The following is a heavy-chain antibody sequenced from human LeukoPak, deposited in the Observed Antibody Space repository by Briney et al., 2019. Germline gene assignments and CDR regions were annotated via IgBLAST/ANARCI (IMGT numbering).Heavy chain of an antibody. CDR3: ARALRIGESPGNRFDY. J-gene: IGHJ4*02. CDR2: ISGSGGST. D-gene: IGHD3-10*01. V-gene: IGHV3-23*01. Sequence: GGSLRLSCSASGFSFIGHAMSWVRQAPGKGLEWVAAISGSGGSTYYADSAKGRFTISRDNSRDTLYLDMNSLRAEDTAVYYCARALRIGESPGNRFDYWGQGTLVTVSS. CDR1: GFSFIGHA.